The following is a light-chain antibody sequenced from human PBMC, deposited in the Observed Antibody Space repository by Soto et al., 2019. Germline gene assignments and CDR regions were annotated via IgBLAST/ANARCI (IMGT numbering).Light chain of an antibody. Sequence: QSVLTQPPSASGTPGQRVTISCSGSSSNIGSNYVYWYQQFPGTAPKLLIYRNNQRPSGVPDRFSCSKSGTSASLAISGLRSEDEADYYCAARDDSLSLGVFGGGTKLTVL. CDR2: RNN. CDR1: SSNIGSNY. CDR3: AARDDSLSLGV. J-gene: IGLJ2*01. V-gene: IGLV1-47*01.